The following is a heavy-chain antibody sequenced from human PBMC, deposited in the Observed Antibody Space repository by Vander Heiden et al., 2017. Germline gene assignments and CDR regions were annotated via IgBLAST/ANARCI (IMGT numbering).Heavy chain of an antibody. CDR3: ARGAGRGYSYPPPDYYFDY. CDR1: GYTFTSYG. D-gene: IGHD5-18*01. Sequence: QVQLVQSGAEVKKPGASVKVSCKASGYTFTSYGISWGRQAPGQGLEWMGWISAYNGNTNYAQKLQGRVTMTTDTSTSTAYMELRSLRSDDTAVYYCARGAGRGYSYPPPDYYFDYWGQGTLVTVSS. CDR2: ISAYNGNT. V-gene: IGHV1-18*01. J-gene: IGHJ4*02.